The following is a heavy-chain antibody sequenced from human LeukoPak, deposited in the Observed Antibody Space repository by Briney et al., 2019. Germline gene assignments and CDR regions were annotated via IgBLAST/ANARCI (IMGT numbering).Heavy chain of an antibody. V-gene: IGHV1-18*01. D-gene: IGHD6-13*01. J-gene: IGHJ3*02. CDR2: ISAYNGNT. Sequence: GASVKVSCKASGGTFSSYAISWVRQAPGQGLEWMGWISAYNGNTNYAQKLQGRVTMTTDTSTSTAYMELRSLRSDDTAAYYCARDFPYSSSLDAFDIWGQGTMVTVSS. CDR1: GGTFSSYA. CDR3: ARDFPYSSSLDAFDI.